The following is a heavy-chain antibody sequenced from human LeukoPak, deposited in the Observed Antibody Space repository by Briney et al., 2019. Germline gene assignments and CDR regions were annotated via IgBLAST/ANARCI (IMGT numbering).Heavy chain of an antibody. V-gene: IGHV4-59*06. CDR2: IYYSGST. Sequence: SETLSLTCTVSGGSISSYYWSWIRQPPGKGLEWIGYIYYSGSTYYNPSLKSRVTISVDTSKNQFSLKLSSVTAADTAVYYCARSTGKNDPGDAFDIWGQGTMVTVSS. D-gene: IGHD1-1*01. CDR1: GGSISSYY. CDR3: ARSTGKNDPGDAFDI. J-gene: IGHJ3*02.